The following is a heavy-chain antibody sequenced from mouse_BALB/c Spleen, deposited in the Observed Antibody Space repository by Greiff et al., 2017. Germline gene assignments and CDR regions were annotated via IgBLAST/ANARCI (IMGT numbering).Heavy chain of an antibody. CDR2: INPYNDGT. D-gene: IGHD4-1*01. Sequence: EVQLKQSGPELVKPGASVKMSCKASGYTFTSYVMHWVKQKPGQGLEWIGYINPYNDGTKYNEKFKGKATLTSDKSSSTAYMELSSLTSEDSAVYYCARGDAGTEYYFDYWGQGTTLTVSS. CDR1: GYTFTSYV. CDR3: ARGDAGTEYYFDY. J-gene: IGHJ2*01. V-gene: IGHV1-14*01.